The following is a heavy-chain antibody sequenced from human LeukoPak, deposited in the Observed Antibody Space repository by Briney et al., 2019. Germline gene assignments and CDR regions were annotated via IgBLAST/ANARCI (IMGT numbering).Heavy chain of an antibody. V-gene: IGHV3-23*01. CDR2: ISGSGGST. CDR3: AKTIRDSSGYYSMDY. Sequence: GGSLRLSCAASGFTFSSDAMSWVRQAPGKGLEWVSAISGSGGSTYYADSVKGRFTISRDNSKNTLYLQMNSLRAEDTAVYYCAKTIRDSSGYYSMDYWGQGTLVTVSS. CDR1: GFTFSSDA. D-gene: IGHD3-22*01. J-gene: IGHJ4*02.